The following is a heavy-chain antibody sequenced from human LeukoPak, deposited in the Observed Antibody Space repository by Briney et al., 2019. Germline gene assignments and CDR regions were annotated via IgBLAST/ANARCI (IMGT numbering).Heavy chain of an antibody. Sequence: GGSLRLSCAASGITFSSYAMSWVRQAPGKGLEWVSAISGSGGSTYYADSVKGRFTISRDNSKNTLYLQMNSLRAEDTAVYYCAKDFPPYYYDSSGYPYYMDVWGKGTTVTVSS. CDR1: GITFSSYA. CDR3: AKDFPPYYYDSSGYPYYMDV. J-gene: IGHJ6*03. V-gene: IGHV3-23*01. CDR2: ISGSGGST. D-gene: IGHD3-22*01.